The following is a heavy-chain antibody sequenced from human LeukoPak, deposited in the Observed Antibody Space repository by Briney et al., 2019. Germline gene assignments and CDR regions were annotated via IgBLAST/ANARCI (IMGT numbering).Heavy chain of an antibody. J-gene: IGHJ4*02. Sequence: KAGGSLRLSCAASGFNFSSYAMSWVRQPPGKGLEWIGEINHSGSTNYNPSLKSRVTISVDTSKNQFSLKLSSVTAADTAVYYCARGLRQLVRSWHYWGQGTLVTVSS. CDR1: GFNFSSYA. V-gene: IGHV4-34*01. CDR3: ARGLRQLVRSWHY. D-gene: IGHD6-6*01. CDR2: INHSGST.